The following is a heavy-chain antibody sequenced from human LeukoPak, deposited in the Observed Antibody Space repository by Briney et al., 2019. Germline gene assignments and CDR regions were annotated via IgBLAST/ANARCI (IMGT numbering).Heavy chain of an antibody. CDR3: ARHGSVSSGALV. Sequence: PSQTLSLTCTVTGASISSYYWSWIRQPPGKGLEWIGYIFYSGSTNYNPSLKSRVTISLDTSKNQFSLRLSSVTAADTAVYYCARHGSVSSGALVWGQGTLVTVSS. CDR1: GASISSYY. CDR2: IFYSGST. D-gene: IGHD3-22*01. V-gene: IGHV4-59*08. J-gene: IGHJ4*02.